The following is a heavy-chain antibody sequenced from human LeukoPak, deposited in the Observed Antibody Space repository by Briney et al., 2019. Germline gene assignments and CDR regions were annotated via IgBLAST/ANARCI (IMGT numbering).Heavy chain of an antibody. V-gene: IGHV3-48*04. CDR3: ARDLGVAVAEAY. CDR1: GFTFSSYW. Sequence: GGSLRLSCAASGFTFSSYWMHWVRQAPGKGLVWVSYISSSGSTIYHADSVKGRFTISRDNAKNSLYLQMNSLRAEDTAVYYCARDLGVAVAEAYWGQGTLVTVSS. J-gene: IGHJ4*02. D-gene: IGHD6-19*01. CDR2: ISSSGSTI.